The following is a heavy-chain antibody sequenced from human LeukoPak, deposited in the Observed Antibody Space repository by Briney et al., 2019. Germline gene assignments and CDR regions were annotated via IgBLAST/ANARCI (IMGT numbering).Heavy chain of an antibody. J-gene: IGHJ4*02. CDR2: IIPIFGTA. CDR1: GGTFSSYA. V-gene: IGHV1-69*13. CDR3: ARDVHYGDYSSGY. Sequence: SVKVSCKASGGTFSSYAVSWVRQAPGQGLEWMGGIIPIFGTANYAQKFQGRVTITADESTSTAYMELSSLRSEDTAVYYCARDVHYGDYSSGYWGQGTLVTVSS. D-gene: IGHD4-17*01.